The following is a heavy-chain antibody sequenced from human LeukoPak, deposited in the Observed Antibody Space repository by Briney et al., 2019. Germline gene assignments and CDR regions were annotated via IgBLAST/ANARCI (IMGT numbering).Heavy chain of an antibody. V-gene: IGHV3-7*01. Sequence: GGSLRLSCAASGFIFRSYWMSWVRQAPGKGLEWVANIQQDGSVKYYVDSVKGRFTISRDNYKNSLYLQMNSLSAEDTAVYYCATHDVPTGYPYFDFWGQGTLVAVSS. CDR1: GFIFRSYW. CDR3: ATHDVPTGYPYFDF. CDR2: IQQDGSVK. D-gene: IGHD2-2*03. J-gene: IGHJ4*02.